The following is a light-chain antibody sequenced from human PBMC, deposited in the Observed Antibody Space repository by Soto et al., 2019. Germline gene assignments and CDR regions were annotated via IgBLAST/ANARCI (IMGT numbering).Light chain of an antibody. CDR3: QQYNSYST. CDR1: QSISSW. V-gene: IGKV1-5*01. J-gene: IGKJ1*01. CDR2: AAS. Sequence: DIQMTQSPSTLSGSVGDRVTITCRASQSISSWLAWYQQKPGKAPNLLIYAASSLQSGVPSRFSGSGSGTDFTLTISSLQPEDFATYYCQQYNSYSTFGQGTKVDNK.